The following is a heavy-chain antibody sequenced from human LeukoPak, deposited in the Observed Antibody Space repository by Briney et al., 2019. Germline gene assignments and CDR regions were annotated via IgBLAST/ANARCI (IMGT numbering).Heavy chain of an antibody. D-gene: IGHD2-2*01. CDR1: GGSFSGYY. CDR3: ARVIWGYCSSTSCYDVIADAFDI. CDR2: INHSGST. V-gene: IGHV4-34*01. J-gene: IGHJ3*02. Sequence: SETLSLTCAVYGGSFSGYYWSWIRQPPGKGLEWIGEINHSGSTNYNPSLKSRVTMSVDTSKNQFSLKLSSVTAADTAVYYCARVIWGYCSSTSCYDVIADAFDIWGQGTMVTVSS.